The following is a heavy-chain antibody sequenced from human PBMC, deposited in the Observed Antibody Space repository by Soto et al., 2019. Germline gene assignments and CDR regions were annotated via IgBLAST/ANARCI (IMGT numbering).Heavy chain of an antibody. V-gene: IGHV4-34*01. J-gene: IGHJ5*02. CDR3: ARDPKAHGYSYGLGEGGFDP. D-gene: IGHD5-18*01. Sequence: QVQLQQWGAGLLKPSETLSLTCAVYGGSFSGYYWSWIRQPPGKGLEWIGEINHSGSTNYNPSLKSRVTISVDTSKNQFSLKLSSVTAADTAVYYCARDPKAHGYSYGLGEGGFDPWGQGTLVTVSS. CDR2: INHSGST. CDR1: GGSFSGYY.